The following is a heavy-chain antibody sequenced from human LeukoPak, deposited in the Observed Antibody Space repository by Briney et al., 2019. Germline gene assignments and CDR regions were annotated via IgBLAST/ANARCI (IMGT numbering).Heavy chain of an antibody. V-gene: IGHV1-2*02. Sequence: ASVKVSCKASGYTFTGYYMHWVRQAPGQGLEWMGWINPNSGGTNYAQKFQGGVTMTRDTSISTAYMELSRLRSDDTAVYYCARDGKTIGERLPSRWFDPWGQGTLVTVSS. D-gene: IGHD1-1*01. CDR3: ARDGKTIGERLPSRWFDP. J-gene: IGHJ5*02. CDR2: INPNSGGT. CDR1: GYTFTGYY.